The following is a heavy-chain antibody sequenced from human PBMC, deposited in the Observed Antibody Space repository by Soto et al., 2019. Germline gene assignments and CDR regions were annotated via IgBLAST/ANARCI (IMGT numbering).Heavy chain of an antibody. CDR2: IYWNDDK. CDR1: GFSLSTTGVG. Sequence: QITLKESGPTLVKPTQTLTLTCTFSGFSLSTTGVGVGWIRQPPGKALEWLAVIYWNDDKRYSPSLKSRLTITKDTSKNQVVRTMTNMDPVDTATYYCAHNDYSKSGYWGQGTLVTVSS. V-gene: IGHV2-5*01. D-gene: IGHD4-4*01. J-gene: IGHJ4*02. CDR3: AHNDYSKSGY.